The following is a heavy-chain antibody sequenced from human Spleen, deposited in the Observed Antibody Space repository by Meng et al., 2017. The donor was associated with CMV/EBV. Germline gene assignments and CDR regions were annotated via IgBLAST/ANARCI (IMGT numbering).Heavy chain of an antibody. CDR3: ARVHVDQLMYTWFDP. V-gene: IGHV1-69*05. Sequence: SVKVSCKASGGTFNSYAINWMRQAPGQGLEWMGGFIPVFSTANYAQKFQGRVTMTTDESTSTAYMELSSLRSEDTAVYFCARVHVDQLMYTWFDPWGQGTLVTVSS. CDR2: FIPVFSTA. CDR1: GGTFNSYA. D-gene: IGHD2-2*01. J-gene: IGHJ5*02.